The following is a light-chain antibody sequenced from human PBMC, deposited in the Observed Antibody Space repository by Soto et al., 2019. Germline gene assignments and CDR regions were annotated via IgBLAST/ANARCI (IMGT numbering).Light chain of an antibody. CDR2: KAS. Sequence: DIQMTQSPSTLSASVGDRVTITCRASQSISNWLAWFQQKPGKAPKLLIYKASNLESGVPSTFSGSASGTEFTLTISSLQPDDFATYYCQHYYDYSWTFGQGTKVEIK. CDR1: QSISNW. CDR3: QHYYDYSWT. V-gene: IGKV1-5*03. J-gene: IGKJ1*01.